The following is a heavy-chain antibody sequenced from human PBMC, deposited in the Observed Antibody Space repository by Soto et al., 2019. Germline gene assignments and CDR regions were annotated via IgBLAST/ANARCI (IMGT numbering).Heavy chain of an antibody. CDR2: ISGSGGST. D-gene: IGHD3-3*01. CDR1: GFTFSSYA. V-gene: IGHV3-23*01. CDR3: AKGKYYDFWSGYYTDDY. J-gene: IGHJ4*02. Sequence: GGSLRLSCAASGFTFSSYAMSWVRQAPGKGLEWVSAISGSGGSTYYADSVKGRFTISRDNSKNTLYLQMNSLRAEDTAVYYCAKGKYYDFWSGYYTDDYWGQGTLVTVSS.